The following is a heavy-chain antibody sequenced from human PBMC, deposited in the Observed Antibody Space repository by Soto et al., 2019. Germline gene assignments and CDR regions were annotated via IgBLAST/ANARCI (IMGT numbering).Heavy chain of an antibody. J-gene: IGHJ6*02. Sequence: EVQLLESGGGLVQPGGSLRLSCAASGFTFSSYAMSWVRQAPGKGLEWVSAISGSGGSTYYADSVKGRFTISRDKSKNTLHLQMNSLRADDTAVYYYAKDPYGDYYYYYGMDVWGQETTVTVSS. CDR2: ISGSGGST. CDR3: AKDPYGDYYYYYGMDV. D-gene: IGHD4-17*01. V-gene: IGHV3-23*01. CDR1: GFTFSSYA.